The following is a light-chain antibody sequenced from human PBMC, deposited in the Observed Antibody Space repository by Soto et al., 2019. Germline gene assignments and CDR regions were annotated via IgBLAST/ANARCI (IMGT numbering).Light chain of an antibody. CDR3: QQYNNWPLT. J-gene: IGKJ4*01. CDR1: QGIVGN. CDR2: GAT. Sequence: IVMTQSPVTLSVSPGERVTLSCRASQGIVGNLAWYQQRPGQSPRLLIYGATTRATGIPDSFSGSESGTDFTLTISSLQSEDFAVYYCQQYNNWPLTFGGGTRVEIK. V-gene: IGKV3-15*01.